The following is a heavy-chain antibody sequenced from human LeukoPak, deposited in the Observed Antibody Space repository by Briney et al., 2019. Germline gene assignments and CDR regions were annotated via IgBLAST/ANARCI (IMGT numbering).Heavy chain of an antibody. CDR1: GGSISSSSYY. CDR2: IYYSGST. Sequence: SETLSLTCTVSGGSISSSSYYWGWIRQPPGKGLEWIGSIYYSGSTYYNPSLKSRVTISVDTSKNQFSLKLSSVTAADTAVYYCAGHSWGDYYYGMDVWGQGTTVTVSS. V-gene: IGHV4-39*01. CDR3: AGHSWGDYYYGMDV. D-gene: IGHD7-27*01. J-gene: IGHJ6*02.